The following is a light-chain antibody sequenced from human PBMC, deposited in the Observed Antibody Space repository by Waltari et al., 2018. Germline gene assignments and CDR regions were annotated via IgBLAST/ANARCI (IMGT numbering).Light chain of an antibody. J-gene: IGLJ3*02. Sequence: SFELTQPPSVSVSPGQTARITCSGDALPKKSAYWYQQKSGQAPVLVIYDDSKRPPRIPERFSGSNSGTMATLTISGAQVEDEADYYCYSTDSSGDHRVFGGGTKLTVL. CDR2: DDS. CDR3: YSTDSSGDHRV. CDR1: ALPKKS. V-gene: IGLV3-10*01.